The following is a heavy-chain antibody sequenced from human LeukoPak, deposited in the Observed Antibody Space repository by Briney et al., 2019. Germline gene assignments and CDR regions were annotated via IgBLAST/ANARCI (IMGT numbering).Heavy chain of an antibody. D-gene: IGHD6-13*01. CDR3: ARDQQGGWFDP. CDR2: IYYSGSI. V-gene: IGHV4-30-4*08. CDR1: GGSISSGDYY. J-gene: IGHJ5*02. Sequence: SQTLSLTCTVSGGSISSGDYYWSWIRQPPGKGLEWIGYIYYSGSIYYNPSLKSRVTISVDTSKNQFSLKLSSVTAADTAVYYCARDQQGGWFDPWGQGTLVTVSS.